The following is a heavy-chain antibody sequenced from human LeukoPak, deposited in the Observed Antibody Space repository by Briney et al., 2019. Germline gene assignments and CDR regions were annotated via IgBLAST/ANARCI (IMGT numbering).Heavy chain of an antibody. V-gene: IGHV4-61*02. CDR3: ARGSQNYYYYYMDV. CDR1: GGSISSGSYY. J-gene: IGHJ6*03. Sequence: SQTLSLTCTVPGGSISSGSYYWSWIRQPAGKGLEWIGRIYTSGSTNYNPSLKSRVTISVDTSKNQFSLKLSSVTAADTAVYYCARGSQNYYYYYMDVWGKGTTVTISS. CDR2: IYTSGST.